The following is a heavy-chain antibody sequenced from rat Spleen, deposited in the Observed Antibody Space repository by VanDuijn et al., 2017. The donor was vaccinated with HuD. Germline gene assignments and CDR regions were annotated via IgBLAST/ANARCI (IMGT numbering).Heavy chain of an antibody. CDR1: GFTFSNYD. CDR3: ARRHYGYTDYFDY. J-gene: IGHJ2*01. CDR2: ISPSGGST. D-gene: IGHD1-9*01. V-gene: IGHV5-25*01. Sequence: EVQLVESGGGLVQPGGSLKLSCAASGFTFSNYDMAWVRQAPTKGLEWVASISPSGGSTYYRDAVKGRFTISRDNAKSTLSLQMDSLRSEDTATYYCARRHYGYTDYFDYWGQGVMVTVSS.